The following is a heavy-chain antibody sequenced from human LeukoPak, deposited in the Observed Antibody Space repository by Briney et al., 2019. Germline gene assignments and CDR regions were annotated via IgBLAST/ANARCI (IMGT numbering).Heavy chain of an antibody. J-gene: IGHJ4*02. V-gene: IGHV1-2*02. D-gene: IGHD6-13*01. CDR2: INPNSGGT. Sequence: ASVKVSCKASGYIFTGYYMHWVRQAPGQGLEWMGWINPNSGGTNYAQKFQGRVTMTRDTSISTAYMELSRLRSDDTAVYYCARDSRIAAAYPPTGYWGQGTLVTVSS. CDR3: ARDSRIAAAYPPTGY. CDR1: GYIFTGYY.